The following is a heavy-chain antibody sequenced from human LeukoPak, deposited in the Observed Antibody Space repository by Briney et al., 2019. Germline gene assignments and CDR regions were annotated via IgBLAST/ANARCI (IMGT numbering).Heavy chain of an antibody. CDR2: ISYDGSNK. D-gene: IGHD5-24*01. CDR1: GFTFSSYA. Sequence: PGGSLRLSCAASGFTFSSYAMHWVRQAPGKGLEWVAVISYDGSNKYYANSVKGRFTISRDNSKNTLYLQMNSLRAEDTAVYYCATQVEMATLEAWGQGTLVTVSS. V-gene: IGHV3-30-3*01. J-gene: IGHJ5*02. CDR3: ATQVEMATLEA.